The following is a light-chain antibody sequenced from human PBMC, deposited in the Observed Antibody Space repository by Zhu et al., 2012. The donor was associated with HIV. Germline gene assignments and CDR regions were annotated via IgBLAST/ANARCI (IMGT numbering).Light chain of an antibody. V-gene: IGKV3-11*01. J-gene: IGKJ4*01. CDR3: QQRSNWPLT. Sequence: IVLTQSPAILSLSPGERATVSCRASRSVRSFLAWYRQKPGQAPRLLIYDTSKRAAGIPARFSGSGSETDFTLTISSLEPEDFALYYCQQRSNWPLTFGGGTKVEIK. CDR1: RSVRSF. CDR2: DTS.